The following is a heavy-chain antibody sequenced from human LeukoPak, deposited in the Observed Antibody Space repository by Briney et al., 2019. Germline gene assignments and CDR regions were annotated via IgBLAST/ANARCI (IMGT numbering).Heavy chain of an antibody. CDR2: IYYSGST. CDR1: GGSISSSSYY. D-gene: IGHD5-12*01. V-gene: IGHV4-39*07. J-gene: IGHJ6*03. Sequence: SETLSLTCTVSGGSISSSSYYWGWIRQPPGKGLEWIGSIYYSGSTYYNPSLKSRVTISVDTSKNQFSLKLSSVTAADTAVYYCTRAYSGYVDYYMDVWGKGTTVTVSS. CDR3: TRAYSGYVDYYMDV.